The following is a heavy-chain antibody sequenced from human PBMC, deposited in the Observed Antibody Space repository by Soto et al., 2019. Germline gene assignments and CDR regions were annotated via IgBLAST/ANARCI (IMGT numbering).Heavy chain of an antibody. CDR3: ARGKGYYDSSGFAYGMDV. Sequence: SETLSLTCAVYGGSFSGYYWSWIRQPPGKGLEWIGEINHSGSTNYNPSLKSRVTISVDTSKNQFSLKLSSVTAADTAVYYCARGKGYYDSSGFAYGMDVWGQGTTVTVSS. CDR2: INHSGST. CDR1: GGSFSGYY. J-gene: IGHJ6*02. D-gene: IGHD3-22*01. V-gene: IGHV4-34*01.